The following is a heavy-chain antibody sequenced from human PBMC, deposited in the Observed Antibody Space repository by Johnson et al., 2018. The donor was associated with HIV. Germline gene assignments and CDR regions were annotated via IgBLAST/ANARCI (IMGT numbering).Heavy chain of an antibody. D-gene: IGHD3-22*01. CDR2: ISGSGGST. Sequence: EKLVESGGGLVQPGGSLSLSCAASGFTFSSYAMSWVRRAPGKGLEWVSAISGSGGSTYSVDSVKGRFTSSRDNSKKTLYLQMNSLRTEDTAMYYCAKGQSSGYPKDAFDIWGRGTIVTISS. CDR1: GFTFSSYA. J-gene: IGHJ3*02. V-gene: IGHV3-23*04. CDR3: AKGQSSGYPKDAFDI.